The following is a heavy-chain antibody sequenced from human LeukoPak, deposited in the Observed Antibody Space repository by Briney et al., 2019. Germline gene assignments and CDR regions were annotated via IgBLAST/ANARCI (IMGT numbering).Heavy chain of an antibody. J-gene: IGHJ5*02. V-gene: IGHV3-49*04. Sequence: GGSLRLSCTASGFTFGDYAMSWVRQAPGKGLEWVGFIRSKAYGGTTEYAASVKGRFTISRDDSKSIAYLQMNSLKTEDTAVYYCTRDRATYYYDSNMGGWFDPWGQGTLVTVSS. D-gene: IGHD3-22*01. CDR2: IRSKAYGGTT. CDR1: GFTFGDYA. CDR3: TRDRATYYYDSNMGGWFDP.